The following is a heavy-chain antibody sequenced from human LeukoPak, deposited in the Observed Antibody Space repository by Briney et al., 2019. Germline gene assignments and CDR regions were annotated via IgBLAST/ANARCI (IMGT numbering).Heavy chain of an antibody. V-gene: IGHV3-9*03. CDR2: ITWNSGSI. Sequence: GGSLRLSCAASGFTFHNYAMHWVRQAPGKGLGWVSDITWNSGSIGYADSVKGRFTISRDNAKNSLYLQMNSLRAEDMALYYCARGNDYGDYVLDYWGQGTLVTVSS. CDR3: ARGNDYGDYVLDY. J-gene: IGHJ4*02. D-gene: IGHD4-17*01. CDR1: GFTFHNYA.